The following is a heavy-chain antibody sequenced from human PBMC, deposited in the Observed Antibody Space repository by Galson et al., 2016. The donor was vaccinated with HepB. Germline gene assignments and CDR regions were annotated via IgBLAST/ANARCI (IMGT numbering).Heavy chain of an antibody. J-gene: IGHJ4*02. CDR3: ARPTYYYGSGSWYFFDY. D-gene: IGHD3-10*01. CDR2: ISAYNAYT. Sequence: SVKVSCKASGYTFTSYGIIWVRQAPGQGLEWMGWISAYNAYTNYAQNLQGRVTMTIDTSTSTAYMELRSLRSDETAVYYCARPTYYYGSGSWYFFDYWGQGTLVTVSS. V-gene: IGHV1-18*04. CDR1: GYTFTSYG.